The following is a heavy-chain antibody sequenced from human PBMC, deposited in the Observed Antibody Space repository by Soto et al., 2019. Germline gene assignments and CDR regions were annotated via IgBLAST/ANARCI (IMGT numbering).Heavy chain of an antibody. Sequence: SETLSLTCTVSGGSISSSSYYWGWIRQPPGKGLEWIGSIYYSGSTYYNPSLKSRVTISVDTSKNQFSLKLSSVTAADTAVYCARHGAYDFWSGYYTGGYYYYYGMDVWGQGTTVTVSS. CDR2: IYYSGST. D-gene: IGHD3-3*01. CDR3: ARHGAYDFWSGYYTGGYYYYYGMDV. V-gene: IGHV4-39*01. J-gene: IGHJ6*02. CDR1: GGSISSSSYY.